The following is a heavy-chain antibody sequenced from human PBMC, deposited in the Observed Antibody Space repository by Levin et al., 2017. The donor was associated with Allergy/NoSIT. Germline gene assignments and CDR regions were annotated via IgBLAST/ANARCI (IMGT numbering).Heavy chain of an antibody. CDR3: ARRKLGTTWFDP. J-gene: IGHJ5*02. V-gene: IGHV4-61*02. CDR2: IYSSGGT. Sequence: ASETLSLTCTVSGASINSDTYYWSWIRQPAGKGLEWIGRIYSSGGTDYNPSLTSRVTISVDRSKNQFSLKLNPVTAADTAVYYCARRKLGTTWFDPWGQGTLVTVSS. D-gene: IGHD1-1*01. CDR1: GASINSDTYY.